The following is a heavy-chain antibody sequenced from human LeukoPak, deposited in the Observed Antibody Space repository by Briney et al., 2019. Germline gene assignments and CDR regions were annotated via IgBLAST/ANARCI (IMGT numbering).Heavy chain of an antibody. CDR3: ARSTYYDSSPLDS. J-gene: IGHJ4*02. CDR2: IYYSGST. Sequence: SETLSLTCTVSGGSISSSSYYWGGIRQPPGKGLEWIGSIYYSGSTYYNPSLKSRVTISVDTSKNQFSLKLSSVTAADTAVYYCARSTYYDSSPLDSWGQGTLVTVSS. D-gene: IGHD3-22*01. V-gene: IGHV4-39*07. CDR1: GGSISSSSYY.